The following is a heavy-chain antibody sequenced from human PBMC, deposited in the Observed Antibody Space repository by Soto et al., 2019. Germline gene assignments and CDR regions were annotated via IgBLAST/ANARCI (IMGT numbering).Heavy chain of an antibody. Sequence: GGSLRLSCAASGFTFSSYAMSWVRQAPGKGLEWVSAISGSGGSTYYADSVKGRFTISRDNSKNTLYLQMNSLRAEDTAAYYCAKDGIVVVPAATNYYYYYGMDVWGQGTTVTVSS. J-gene: IGHJ6*02. CDR3: AKDGIVVVPAATNYYYYYGMDV. CDR2: ISGSGGST. V-gene: IGHV3-23*01. D-gene: IGHD2-2*01. CDR1: GFTFSSYA.